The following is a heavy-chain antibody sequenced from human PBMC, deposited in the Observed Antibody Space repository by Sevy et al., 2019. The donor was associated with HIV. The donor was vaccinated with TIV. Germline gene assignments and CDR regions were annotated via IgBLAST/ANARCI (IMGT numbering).Heavy chain of an antibody. J-gene: IGHJ6*02. CDR1: GFTLSDYY. V-gene: IGHV3-11*01. CDR2: ISRSDGTI. Sequence: GGSLRLSCAASGFTLSDYYMSWIRQAPGKGLEWISYISRSDGTIYYADSVKGRFTISRDNAKNSLHLQMNSLRAEDTAVYYCARDHVKDGDLGDYYYYAMDVWGQGITVTVSS. D-gene: IGHD4-17*01. CDR3: ARDHVKDGDLGDYYYYAMDV.